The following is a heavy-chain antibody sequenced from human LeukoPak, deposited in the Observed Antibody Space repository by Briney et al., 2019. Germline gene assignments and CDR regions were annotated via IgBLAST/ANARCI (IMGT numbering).Heavy chain of an antibody. J-gene: IGHJ4*02. CDR2: INPNSGGT. V-gene: IGHV1-2*02. CDR1: GGTFSSYA. D-gene: IGHD1-26*01. Sequence: PGASVKVSCKASGGTFSSYAISWVRQAPGQGLEWMGWINPNSGGTNYAQKFQGRVTMTRDTSISTAYMELSRLRSDDTAVYYCARDISKYSGSYPTFDYWGQGTLVTVSS. CDR3: ARDISKYSGSYPTFDY.